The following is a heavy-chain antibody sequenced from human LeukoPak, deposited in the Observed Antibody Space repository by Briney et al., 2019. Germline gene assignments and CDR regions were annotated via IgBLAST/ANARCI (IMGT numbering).Heavy chain of an antibody. Sequence: GASVKVSCKASGYTFTSYDINWVRQATGQGLEWMGWMNPNSGNTGYAQKFQGRVTMTRDTSTSTVYMALSSLRSEDTAVYYCARFRYYYGSGSLSFFDYWGQGTLVTVSS. V-gene: IGHV1-8*02. J-gene: IGHJ4*02. CDR1: GYTFTSYD. D-gene: IGHD3-10*01. CDR2: MNPNSGNT. CDR3: ARFRYYYGSGSLSFFDY.